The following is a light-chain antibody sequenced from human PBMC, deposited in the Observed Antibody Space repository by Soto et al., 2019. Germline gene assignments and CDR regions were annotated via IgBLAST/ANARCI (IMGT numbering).Light chain of an antibody. CDR2: DAS. Sequence: ENVLTQSPATLSLSPGEGATLSFRASQSINTYLAWYQQKPGQAPRLLIYDASKRATGIPARFSGSGSGTDFTLTISRLEPEDFAVYYCQQYGSSALTFGGGTKVDIK. CDR3: QQYGSSALT. J-gene: IGKJ4*01. CDR1: QSINTY. V-gene: IGKV3-20*01.